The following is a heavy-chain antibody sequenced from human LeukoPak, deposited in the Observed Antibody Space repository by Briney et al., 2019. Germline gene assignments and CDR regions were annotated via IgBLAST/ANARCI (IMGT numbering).Heavy chain of an antibody. CDR2: IYYSGST. CDR3: ARNRAATSYDYVWGSYRYAQYFDY. V-gene: IGHV4-39*01. CDR1: GGSISSSSYY. D-gene: IGHD3-16*02. J-gene: IGHJ4*02. Sequence: SETLSLTCTVSGGSISSSSYYWGWIRQPPGKGLEWIGSIYYSGSTYYNPSLKSRVAISVDTSKNQFSLKLSSVTAADTAVYYCARNRAATSYDYVWGSYRYAQYFDYWGQGTLVTVSS.